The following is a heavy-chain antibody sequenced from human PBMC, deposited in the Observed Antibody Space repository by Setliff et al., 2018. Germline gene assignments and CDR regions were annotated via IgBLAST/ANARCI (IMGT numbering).Heavy chain of an antibody. J-gene: IGHJ4*02. Sequence: SETLSLTCTVSGGSIRSGSYYWSWIRQPAGKGLEWIGHIYTSGSTNYSPSLKSRVTISVDTSKNQFSLKLRSVTAADTAVYYCARVPTPATVDDYWGQGTLVTVSS. V-gene: IGHV4-61*09. CDR2: IYTSGST. D-gene: IGHD4-17*01. CDR1: GGSIRSGSYY. CDR3: ARVPTPATVDDY.